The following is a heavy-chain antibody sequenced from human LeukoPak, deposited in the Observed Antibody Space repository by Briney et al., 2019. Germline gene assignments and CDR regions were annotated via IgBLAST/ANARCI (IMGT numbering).Heavy chain of an antibody. Sequence: GGSLRLSCAASGFTFSSYAMNWVRQAPGKGLEWVSGISTSGGSTYYADSVKGRFTISRDNSKNTAYLQMNSLRAEDTAVYYCAKDPAGITIFGVVSHYFDYWGQGTLVTVSS. D-gene: IGHD3-3*01. CDR3: AKDPAGITIFGVVSHYFDY. V-gene: IGHV3-23*01. CDR1: GFTFSSYA. J-gene: IGHJ4*02. CDR2: ISTSGGST.